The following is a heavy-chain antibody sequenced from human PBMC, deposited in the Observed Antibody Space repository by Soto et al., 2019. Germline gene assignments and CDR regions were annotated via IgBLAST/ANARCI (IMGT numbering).Heavy chain of an antibody. CDR1: GGSISSGGYY. D-gene: IGHD6-6*01. CDR3: ARGSSSSSSSWFDP. V-gene: IGHV4-31*03. Sequence: PSETLSLTCTVSGGSISSGGYYWSWIRQHPGKGLEWIGYIYYSGRTYYNPSLHSRVSIAVDTTENQFSLKLTSVTAADTSVYYCARGSSSSSSSWFDPWGRGTLVTVSS. J-gene: IGHJ5*02. CDR2: IYYSGRT.